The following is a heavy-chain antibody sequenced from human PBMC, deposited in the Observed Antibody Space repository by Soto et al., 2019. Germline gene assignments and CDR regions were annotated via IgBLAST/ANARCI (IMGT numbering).Heavy chain of an antibody. CDR1: GFTFSSYA. D-gene: IGHD3-10*01. J-gene: IGHJ6*02. CDR2: ISYDGSNK. CDR3: ARETGSWNHYYYYGMDV. V-gene: IGHV3-30-3*01. Sequence: QVQLVESGGGVVQPGRSLRLSCAASGFTFSSYAMHWVRQAPGKGLEWVAVISYDGSNKYYADSVKGRFTISRDNSKNRXYLQMNSLRAEDTAVYYCARETGSWNHYYYYGMDVWGQGTTVTVSS.